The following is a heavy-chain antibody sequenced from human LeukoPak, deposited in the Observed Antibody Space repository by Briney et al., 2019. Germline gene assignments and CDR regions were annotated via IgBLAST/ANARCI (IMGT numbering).Heavy chain of an antibody. CDR2: INHSGST. J-gene: IGHJ6*03. V-gene: IGHV4-34*01. CDR3: ARRLYYGSGSYYRSNGYYMDV. CDR1: GGSFSGYY. D-gene: IGHD3-10*01. Sequence: SETLSLTCAVYGGSFSGYYWSWIRHPPGAGLEWIGEINHSGSTNYNPSLKSRVRISVDRSKNQFSLKLRSVTAADTAVYYCARRLYYGSGSYYRSNGYYMDVWGKGTTVTIS.